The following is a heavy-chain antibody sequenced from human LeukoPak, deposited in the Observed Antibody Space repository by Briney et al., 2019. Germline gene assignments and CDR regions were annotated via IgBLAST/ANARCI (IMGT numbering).Heavy chain of an antibody. V-gene: IGHV3-48*01. CDR2: ISSSSSTI. CDR3: ARSVPILEWLPNYFDY. J-gene: IGHJ4*02. Sequence: PGGSLRLSCAASGFTFSSYSMNWVRQAPGKGLEWVSYISSSSSTIYYADSVKGRFTISRDNAKNSLYLQMNGLRAEDTAVYYCARSVPILEWLPNYFDYWGQGTLVTVSS. D-gene: IGHD3-3*01. CDR1: GFTFSSYS.